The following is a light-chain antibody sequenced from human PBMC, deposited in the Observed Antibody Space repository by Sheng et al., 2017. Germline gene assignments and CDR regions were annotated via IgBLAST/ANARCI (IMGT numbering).Light chain of an antibody. CDR1: QTVSTS. CDR3: QQYNNWPPLT. CDR2: GAS. Sequence: EIVLTQSPATLSLSPGERATLSCRASQTVSTSLAWYQQKPGQAPRLLIYGASTRATGIPVRFSGSGSGTDFTLTISSLQSEDSAVYYCQQYNNWPPLTFGQGTRLEIK. V-gene: IGKV3-15*01. J-gene: IGKJ5*01.